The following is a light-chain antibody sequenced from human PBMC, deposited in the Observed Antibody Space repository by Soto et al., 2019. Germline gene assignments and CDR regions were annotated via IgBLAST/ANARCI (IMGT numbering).Light chain of an antibody. CDR3: QEYIQWPPGM. CDR1: QFVSSR. J-gene: IGKJ1*01. Sequence: DIVVTQSPATLSSSPGERVTLSCRASQFVSSRLAWYQQRPGQVPRLLIYDTSTRAPGISARFSGSGSGTEFTLTLISLQSEDFAVYYCQEYIQWPPGMFGPGTTVDIK. V-gene: IGKV3-15*01. CDR2: DTS.